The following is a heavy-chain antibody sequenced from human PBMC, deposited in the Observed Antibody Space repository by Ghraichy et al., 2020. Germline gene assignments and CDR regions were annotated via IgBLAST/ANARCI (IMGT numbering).Heavy chain of an antibody. CDR2: INHSGST. V-gene: IGHV4-34*01. Sequence: SETLSLTCAVYGGSFSGYYWSWIRQPPGKGLEWIGEINHSGSTNYNPSLKSRVTISVDTSKNQFSLKLSSVTAADTAVYYCARRGRLGWWFDPWGQGALVTVSS. CDR3: ARRGRLGWWFDP. J-gene: IGHJ5*02. CDR1: GGSFSGYY. D-gene: IGHD1-26*01.